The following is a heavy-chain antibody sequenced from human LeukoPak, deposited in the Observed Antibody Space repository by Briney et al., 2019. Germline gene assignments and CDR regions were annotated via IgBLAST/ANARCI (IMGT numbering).Heavy chain of an antibody. Sequence: GGSLRLSCAASGFTFSSYATSWVRQAPGKGLEWVSAISGSGGSTYYADSVKGRFTISRDNSKNTLYLQMNSLRAEDTAVYYCAVGIAVATRFHYWGQGTLVTVSS. CDR1: GFTFSSYA. D-gene: IGHD6-19*01. CDR3: AVGIAVATRFHY. V-gene: IGHV3-23*01. CDR2: ISGSGGST. J-gene: IGHJ4*02.